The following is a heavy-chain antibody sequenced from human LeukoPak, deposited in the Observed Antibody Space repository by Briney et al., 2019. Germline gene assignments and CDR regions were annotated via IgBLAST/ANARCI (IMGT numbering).Heavy chain of an antibody. CDR1: GYTFSNYD. J-gene: IGHJ4*02. D-gene: IGHD3-16*02. Sequence: ASVNVSCKASGYTFSNYDINWVRQAPGQGLEWMGWMNPNSGRRVYAQKFQGRVTMTRNSSINTAYMELTSLRSDDTAVCYCARGLRSDYWGQGTLVTVSS. V-gene: IGHV1-8*01. CDR3: ARGLRSDY. CDR2: MNPNSGRR.